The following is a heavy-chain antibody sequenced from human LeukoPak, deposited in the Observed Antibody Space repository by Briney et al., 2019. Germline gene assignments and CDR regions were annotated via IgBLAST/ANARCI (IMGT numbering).Heavy chain of an antibody. V-gene: IGHV3-74*01. CDR2: INAYGSST. Sequence: GGSLRLSCAASGFTFSTYWMHWVRQAPGKGLVWVSRINAYGSSTNYADSVKGRFTISRDNAKNTVYLQMNSLSAEDTAMYYCTFSSYGDHVGVDAFDLWGQGTMVTVSS. J-gene: IGHJ3*01. CDR1: GFTFSTYW. CDR3: TFSSYGDHVGVDAFDL. D-gene: IGHD4-17*01.